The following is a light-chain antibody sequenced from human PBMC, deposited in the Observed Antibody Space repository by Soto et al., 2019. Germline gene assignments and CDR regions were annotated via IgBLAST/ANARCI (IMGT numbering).Light chain of an antibody. CDR3: QQYYSPPLT. J-gene: IGKJ4*01. CDR2: WAS. V-gene: IGKV4-1*01. Sequence: DIVMTQSPDSLAVSLGERTTINCKSSRSVLYSSNNKNYLAWYQQKPGKSPKLLIYWASTRKSGVPDRFSGSGSGTDFTLTISSLQAEDVAVYYCQQYYSPPLTFGGGTKVEI. CDR1: RSVLYSSNNKNY.